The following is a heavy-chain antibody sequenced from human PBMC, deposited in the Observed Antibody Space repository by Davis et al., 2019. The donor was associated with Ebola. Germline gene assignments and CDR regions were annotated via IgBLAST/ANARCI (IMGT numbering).Heavy chain of an antibody. Sequence: AASVKVSCKASGYTFTSYGISWVRQAPGQGLEWMGWINPHNGNTNYAQNVQGRVIMTSDTATTTAYMEVGSLRSDETAVYYCARNPLRSTRGWFDPWGQGTLVTVSS. J-gene: IGHJ5*02. CDR3: ARNPLRSTRGWFDP. D-gene: IGHD4-17*01. V-gene: IGHV1-18*04. CDR1: GYTFTSYG. CDR2: INPHNGNT.